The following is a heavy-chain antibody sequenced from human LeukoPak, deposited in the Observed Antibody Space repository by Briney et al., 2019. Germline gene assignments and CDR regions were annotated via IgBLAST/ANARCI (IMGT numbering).Heavy chain of an antibody. V-gene: IGHV3-7*01. CDR2: IKQDGSEK. CDR3: ARDFLLLWFGELTRPLDY. CDR1: GFTFSSYW. Sequence: TGGSLRLSCAASGFTFSSYWMSWVRQAPGKGLEWVANIKQDGSEKYYVDSVKGRFTISRDNAKNSLYLQMNSLRAEDTAVYYCARDFLLLWFGELTRPLDYWGQGTLVTVSS. D-gene: IGHD3-10*01. J-gene: IGHJ4*02.